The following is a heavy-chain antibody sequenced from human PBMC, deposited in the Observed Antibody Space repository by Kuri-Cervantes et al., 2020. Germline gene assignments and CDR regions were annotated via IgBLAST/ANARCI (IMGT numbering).Heavy chain of an antibody. V-gene: IGHV1-46*01. CDR1: GYTFTSYY. CDR2: INPSGGST. J-gene: IGHJ4*02. CDR3: ARDGGSTMVRGVDPYYFDY. Sequence: ASLKVSCKASGYTFTSYYMHWVRQAPGQGLEWMGIINPSGGSTSYAQKFQGRVTMTRDTSTSTVYMELSSLRSEDTAVYYLARDGGSTMVRGVDPYYFDYWGQGTLVTVSS. D-gene: IGHD3-10*01.